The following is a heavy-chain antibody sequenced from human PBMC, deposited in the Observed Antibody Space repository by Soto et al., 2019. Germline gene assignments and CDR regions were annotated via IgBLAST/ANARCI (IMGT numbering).Heavy chain of an antibody. CDR2: ISGSSSDT. CDR1: GFTFTDYY. Sequence: QVQLVESGGGLVRPGGSLRLSCAASGFTFTDYYMGWIRQAPGKGLECVSYISGSSSDTNYADSVKGRFTISRDNAKNSLYLHMNSLRAEDTAVYYCARVRGSYSFDYWGQGTLVTVSS. CDR3: ARVRGSYSFDY. D-gene: IGHD1-26*01. V-gene: IGHV3-11*05. J-gene: IGHJ4*02.